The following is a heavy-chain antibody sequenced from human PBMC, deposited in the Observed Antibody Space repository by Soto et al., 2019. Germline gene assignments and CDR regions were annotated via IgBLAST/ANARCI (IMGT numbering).Heavy chain of an antibody. CDR3: ARHVHYYGSGSYPDY. V-gene: IGHV4-59*08. Sequence: SETLSLTCTVSGGSISSYYWSWIRQPPGKGLEWIGCIYYSGSTNSNPSLKSRVTISVDTSKNQFSLKLSSVTAADTAVYYCARHVHYYGSGSYPDYWGQGTLVTVSS. CDR1: GGSISSYY. D-gene: IGHD3-10*01. CDR2: IYYSGST. J-gene: IGHJ4*02.